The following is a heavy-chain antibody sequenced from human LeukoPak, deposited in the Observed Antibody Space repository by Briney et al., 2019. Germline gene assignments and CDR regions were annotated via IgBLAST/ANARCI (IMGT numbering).Heavy chain of an antibody. J-gene: IGHJ4*02. CDR2: IYPGDSDT. V-gene: IGHV5-51*01. Sequence: GESLKISCKGSGYRFTSYWIGWVRQMPGKGLEWMGIIYPGDSDTRYSPSFQGQVTSSADKSISTAYLQWSSLKASDTAMYCCARRRSQRSAAHMGSIDYWGQGTLVTVSS. CDR1: GYRFTSYW. CDR3: ARRRSQRSAAHMGSIDY. D-gene: IGHD2-2*01.